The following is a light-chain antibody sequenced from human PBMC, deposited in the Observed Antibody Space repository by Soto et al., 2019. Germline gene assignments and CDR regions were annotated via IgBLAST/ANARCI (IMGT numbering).Light chain of an antibody. J-gene: IGLJ2*01. CDR2: DTS. CDR3: FLSYSVARPV. V-gene: IGLV7-46*01. CDR1: TGAVTSGHY. Sequence: QAVVTQEPSLTVSPGGTVTLTCGSSTGAVTSGHYPYWFQQKPGQAPRTLIYDTSTKHSWAPARFSGSLLGGKAALTLSGAPPEDEAEYYCFLSYSVARPVFGGGTKLTVL.